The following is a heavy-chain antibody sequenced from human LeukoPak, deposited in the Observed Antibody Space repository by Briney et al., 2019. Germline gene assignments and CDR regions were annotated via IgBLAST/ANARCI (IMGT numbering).Heavy chain of an antibody. J-gene: IGHJ4*02. CDR2: ISAHNGNT. CDR3: ARDEREAAPSDY. Sequence: ASVKVSCKASGYTFTSYGIHWVRQAPGQGLEWMGWISAHNGNTNYAQKLQGRVTMTTDTSTSTAYMELRSLRSDDTAVYYCARDEREAAPSDYWGQGTLVTVSS. D-gene: IGHD6-6*01. V-gene: IGHV1-18*01. CDR1: GYTFTSYG.